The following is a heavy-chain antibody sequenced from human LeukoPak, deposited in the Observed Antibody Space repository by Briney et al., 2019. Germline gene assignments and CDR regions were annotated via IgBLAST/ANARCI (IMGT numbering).Heavy chain of an antibody. J-gene: IGHJ4*02. V-gene: IGHV1-18*04. CDR2: ISAYNGNT. CDR3: ARDLVVAAAGDLDY. Sequence: GASVKVSCKASGYTFTGYYMHWVRQAPGQGLEWMGWISAYNGNTNYAQKLQGRVTMTTDTSTSTAYMELRSLRSDDTAVYYCARDLVVAAAGDLDYWGQGTLVTVSS. D-gene: IGHD6-13*01. CDR1: GYTFTGYY.